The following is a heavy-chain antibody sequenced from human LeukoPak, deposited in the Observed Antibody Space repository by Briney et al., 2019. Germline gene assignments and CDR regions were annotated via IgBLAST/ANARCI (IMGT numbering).Heavy chain of an antibody. CDR1: GFTFSSYS. CDR2: ISSSSSYI. Sequence: SGGSLRLSCAASGFTFSSYSMNWVRQAPGKGLEWVSSISSSSSYIYYADSVKGRFTISRDNAKNSLYLQMNSLRAEDTAVYYCARDPADIVVVPAASPRGTTTGTYYYYGMDVWGQGTTVTVSS. J-gene: IGHJ6*02. D-gene: IGHD2-2*01. CDR3: ARDPADIVVVPAASPRGTTTGTYYYYGMDV. V-gene: IGHV3-21*01.